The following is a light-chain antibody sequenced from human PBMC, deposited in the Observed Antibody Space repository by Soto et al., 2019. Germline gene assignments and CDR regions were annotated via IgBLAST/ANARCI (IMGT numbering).Light chain of an antibody. CDR3: QQYNSYLR. CDR1: QSISSW. V-gene: IGKV1-5*01. Sequence: DIQMTQSPSTLSASVGDRVTITCRASQSISSWLAWYQQKPGKAPKLLIYDASSLESGVPSRFSGSGSGTEFTLTISSLQPDDFATYYCQQYNSYLRFGQGTKVEIK. J-gene: IGKJ1*01. CDR2: DAS.